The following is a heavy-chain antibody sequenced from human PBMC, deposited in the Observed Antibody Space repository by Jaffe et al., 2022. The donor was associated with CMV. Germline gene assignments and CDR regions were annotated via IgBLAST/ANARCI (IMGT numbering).Heavy chain of an antibody. V-gene: IGHV4-34*01. CDR1: GGSFSGYY. CDR3: ARSRSSSSSETYYFDY. D-gene: IGHD6-6*01. CDR2: INHSGST. J-gene: IGHJ4*02. Sequence: QVQLQQWGAGLLKPSETLSLTCAVYGGSFSGYYWSWIRQPPGKGLEWIGEINHSGSTNYNPSLKSRVTISVDTSKNQFSLKLSSVTAADTAVYYCARSRSSSSSETYYFDYWGQGTLVTVSS.